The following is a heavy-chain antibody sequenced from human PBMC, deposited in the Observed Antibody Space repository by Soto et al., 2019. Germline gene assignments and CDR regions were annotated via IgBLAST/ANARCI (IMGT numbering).Heavy chain of an antibody. D-gene: IGHD2-21*01. CDR1: GFTLSTYA. Sequence: EVQLLESGGGLVQPGGSLRLSCAASGFTLSTYAMTWVRQAPGKGQECVSGIVGSGDDIHHADSVKGRFTISKDISRNTLYLQMNSLRVDDTAVYYCAKDAVYNDGLWLMDHWGQGTLVTVSS. J-gene: IGHJ4*02. CDR2: IVGSGDDI. V-gene: IGHV3-23*01. CDR3: AKDAVYNDGLWLMDH.